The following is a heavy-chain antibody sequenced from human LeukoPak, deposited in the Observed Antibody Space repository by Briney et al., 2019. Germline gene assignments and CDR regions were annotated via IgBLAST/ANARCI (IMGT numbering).Heavy chain of an antibody. D-gene: IGHD6-6*01. CDR2: IYHSGST. CDR1: GGSLSSGGYY. J-gene: IGHJ4*02. Sequence: PSETLSLTCTVSGGSLSSGGYYWSWIRQPPGKGLEWIGYIYHSGSTYYNPSLKSRVTISVDRSKNQFSLKLSSVTAADTAVYYCARGPYGSSSAYYFDYWGQGTLVTVSS. V-gene: IGHV4-30-2*01. CDR3: ARGPYGSSSAYYFDY.